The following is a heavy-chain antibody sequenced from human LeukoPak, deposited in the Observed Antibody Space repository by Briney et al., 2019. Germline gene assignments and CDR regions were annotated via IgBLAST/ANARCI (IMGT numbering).Heavy chain of an antibody. CDR3: ASNFGDYIWGQF. D-gene: IGHD4-17*01. CDR1: GFSFSSYE. J-gene: IGHJ4*02. V-gene: IGHV3-48*03. Sequence: GGSLRLSCAASGFSFSSYEMNWVRQAPGKGLEWVSYISGSGSTKYYGDSVQGRFTISRDNAKNSLYLQMDSLGVEDTAVYYCASNFGDYIWGQFWGQGTLVTVSS. CDR2: ISGSGSTK.